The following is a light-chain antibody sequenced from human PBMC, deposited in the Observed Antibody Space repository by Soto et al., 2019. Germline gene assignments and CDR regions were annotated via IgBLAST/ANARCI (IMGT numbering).Light chain of an antibody. CDR3: QQYYSTPPT. V-gene: IGKV4-1*01. J-gene: IGKJ1*01. Sequence: DIVMTQSPDSLAVSLGERATINCKSSQSVLYSSNNENYLAWYQQKPGQPPNLLIYWASTRESGVPDRFSGSGSGTDFTLTISSLHAEDVAVYYCQQYYSTPPTFGQGTKVEIK. CDR2: WAS. CDR1: QSVLYSSNNENY.